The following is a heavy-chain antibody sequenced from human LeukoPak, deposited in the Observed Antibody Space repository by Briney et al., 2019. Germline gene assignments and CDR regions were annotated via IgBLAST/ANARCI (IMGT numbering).Heavy chain of an antibody. CDR3: ARDRLSYYYYYMDV. V-gene: IGHV4-59*01. Sequence: SETLSLTCTVSGGSISSYYWSWIRQPPGKGLEWIGYIYYSGSTNYNPSLKSRVTISVDTSKNQFSLKLSSVTAADTAVYYCARDRLSYYYYYMDVWAKGPRSPSP. J-gene: IGHJ6*03. CDR1: GGSISSYY. CDR2: IYYSGST. D-gene: IGHD5/OR15-5a*01.